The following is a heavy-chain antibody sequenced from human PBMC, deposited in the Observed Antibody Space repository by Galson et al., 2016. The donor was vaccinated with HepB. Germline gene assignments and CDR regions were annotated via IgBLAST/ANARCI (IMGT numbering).Heavy chain of an antibody. V-gene: IGHV3-48*02. D-gene: IGHD1-14*01. CDR2: ITHTTYTI. CDR1: GFTFSSYS. Sequence: SLRLSCAASGFTFSSYSMNWVRQAPGKGLEWVSHITHTTYTIYYADSVKGRFTISRDDATNSLYLQMNSLRDEDTAIYFCARDGNHGYDMDYWGQGTLVTVSS. J-gene: IGHJ4*02. CDR3: ARDGNHGYDMDY.